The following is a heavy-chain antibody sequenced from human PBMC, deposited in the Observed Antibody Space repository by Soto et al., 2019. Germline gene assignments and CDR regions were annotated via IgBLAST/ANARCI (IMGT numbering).Heavy chain of an antibody. CDR1: GFTFNNYA. CDR2: ISGSGDST. D-gene: IGHD3-9*01. CDR3: AKGYYDILTGFDY. J-gene: IGHJ4*02. V-gene: IGHV3-23*01. Sequence: PGGSLRLSCAVSGFTFNNYAMSWVRQTPGKGLEWVSGISGSGDSTYYADSAKGRFTISRDNSKNTLYLQMNVLRDEDTAVYYCAKGYYDILTGFDYWGQGVLVTVSS.